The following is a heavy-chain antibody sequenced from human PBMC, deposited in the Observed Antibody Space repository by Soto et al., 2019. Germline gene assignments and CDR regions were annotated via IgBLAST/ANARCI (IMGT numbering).Heavy chain of an antibody. V-gene: IGHV3-21*01. CDR2: ISSSSSYI. CDR1: GFTFSSYS. CDR3: ASGGPQQLVPPYFDY. J-gene: IGHJ4*02. Sequence: GGSLRLSCAASGFTFSSYSMNWVRQAPGKGLEWVSSISSSSSYIYYADSVKGRFTISRDNAKNSLYLQMNSLRAEDTAVYYCASGGPQQLVPPYFDYWGQGTLVTVSS. D-gene: IGHD6-13*01.